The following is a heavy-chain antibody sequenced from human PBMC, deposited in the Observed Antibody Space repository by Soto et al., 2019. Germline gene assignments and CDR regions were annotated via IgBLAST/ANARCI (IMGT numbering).Heavy chain of an antibody. J-gene: IGHJ4*02. V-gene: IGHV3-30*03. CDR2: ISYDGSNK. Sequence: QVQLVESGGGVVQPGRSLRLSCAASGFTFSSYGMHWVRQAPGKGLEWVAVISYDGSNKYYADSVKGRFTISRDNSKNTLYLKMNSLRAEDTAVYYCVAGSSGWYHDYWGQGTLVTVSS. D-gene: IGHD6-19*01. CDR1: GFTFSSYG. CDR3: VAGSSGWYHDY.